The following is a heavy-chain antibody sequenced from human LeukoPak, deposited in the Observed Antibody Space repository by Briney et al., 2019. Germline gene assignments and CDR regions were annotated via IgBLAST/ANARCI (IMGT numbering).Heavy chain of an antibody. D-gene: IGHD1-26*01. V-gene: IGHV1-69*04. CDR3: ARDLHGSELRGSLDY. Sequence: SVKVSCKASGGTFSSYAISWVRQAPGQGLEWMGRIIPILGIANYAQKFQGRVTITADKSTSTAYMELSSLRSEDTAVYYCARDLHGSELRGSLDYWGQGTLVTVSS. CDR2: IIPILGIA. J-gene: IGHJ4*02. CDR1: GGTFSSYA.